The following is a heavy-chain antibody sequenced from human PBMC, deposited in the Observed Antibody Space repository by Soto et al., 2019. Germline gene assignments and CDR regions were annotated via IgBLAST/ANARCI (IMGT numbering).Heavy chain of an antibody. D-gene: IGHD3-22*01. J-gene: IGHJ4*01. V-gene: IGHV4-31*03. CDR2: IYYGGST. CDR3: ARGGPYYENSGQNAYDY. Sequence: PETPSLTFTVSGGSISSGDYYCMWIGQHPGKCLEWIGYIYYGGSTYYNPSLKSRATISGDTSKNQFSPKLSSVTAADTAVYYCARGGPYYENSGQNAYDYWGQGILVTVYS. CDR1: GGSISSGDYY.